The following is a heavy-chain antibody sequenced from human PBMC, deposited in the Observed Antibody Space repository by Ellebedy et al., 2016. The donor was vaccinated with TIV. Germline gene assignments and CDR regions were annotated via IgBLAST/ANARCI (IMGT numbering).Heavy chain of an antibody. CDR1: GFTFSGYA. CDR2: ISYDGTNK. J-gene: IGHJ4*02. D-gene: IGHD5-12*01. Sequence: HPGGSLRLSCAVSGFTFSGYAIHWVRQAPGKGLEWVAVISYDGTNKYYADSVKGRFTISRDKSKNTLYLQMNSLRPADTAVYYCARDGEYSAYDPHYWGQGTLVTVSS. V-gene: IGHV3-30*01. CDR3: ARDGEYSAYDPHY.